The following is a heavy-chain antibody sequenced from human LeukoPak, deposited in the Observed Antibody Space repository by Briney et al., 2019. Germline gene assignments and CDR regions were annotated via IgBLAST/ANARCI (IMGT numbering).Heavy chain of an antibody. J-gene: IGHJ4*02. V-gene: IGHV3-33*03. CDR2: IWYDGSHK. D-gene: IGHD3-10*01. CDR1: GFTFTSYG. CDR3: ARGVPIPATHPIDY. Sequence: GGSLRLSCAASGFTFTSYGMHWVRQAPGKGLEGVVMIWYDGSHKKYADSVEGRFSISRDTSKNTLYLQMNSLRADDTAVYYCARGVPIPATHPIDYWGQGSLVTVSS.